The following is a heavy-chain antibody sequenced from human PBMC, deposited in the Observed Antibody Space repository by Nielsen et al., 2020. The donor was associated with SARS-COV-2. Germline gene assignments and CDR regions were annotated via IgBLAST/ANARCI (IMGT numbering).Heavy chain of an antibody. CDR1: GFTFSSYA. J-gene: IGHJ4*02. CDR2: ISGSGGST. D-gene: IGHD3-3*01. V-gene: IGHV3-23*01. CDR3: AKGLFDFWSGHYYYFDY. Sequence: GESLKISCAASGFTFSSYAMSWVRQAPGKGLEWVSAISGSGGSTYYADSVKGRFTISRDNSKNTLYLQLNSLRAEDTAIYYCAKGLFDFWSGHYYYFDYWGQGTLVAVSS.